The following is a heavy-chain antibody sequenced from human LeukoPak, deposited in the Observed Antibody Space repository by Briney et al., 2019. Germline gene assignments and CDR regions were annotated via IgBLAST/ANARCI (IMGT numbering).Heavy chain of an antibody. D-gene: IGHD3-3*01. CDR3: ARDLSDFWSGFGF. CDR1: GGSFSSEA. J-gene: IGHJ4*02. CDR2: IIPIFGTA. Sequence: SVKVSCKAFGGSFSSEAISWVRQAPGQGLEWIGGIIPIFGTAKYAQKFQGRVTITTDESTSTAYMELSSLRSEDTSVYYCARDLSDFWSGFGFWGQGTLVTVSS. V-gene: IGHV1-69*05.